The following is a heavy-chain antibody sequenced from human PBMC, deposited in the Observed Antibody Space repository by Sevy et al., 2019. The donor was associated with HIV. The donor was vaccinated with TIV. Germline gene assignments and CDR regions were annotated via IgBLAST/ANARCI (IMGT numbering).Heavy chain of an antibody. Sequence: GGSLRLSCGASGFTFSSYAMSWVRQAPGKGLEWVSGISGSGGSAHYADSVKGSFTVSRDNSKSALYLQMNSLRAGDTAVYYCAKDLGVIVDSELDYWGQGTLVTVSS. CDR2: ISGSGGSA. V-gene: IGHV3-23*01. CDR3: AKDLGVIVDSELDY. J-gene: IGHJ4*02. CDR1: GFTFSSYA. D-gene: IGHD1-26*01.